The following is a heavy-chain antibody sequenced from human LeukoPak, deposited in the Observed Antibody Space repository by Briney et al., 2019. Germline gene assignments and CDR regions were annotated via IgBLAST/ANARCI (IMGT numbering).Heavy chain of an antibody. Sequence: ASVKISCKACGYTFTDYYMEWVRQAPGQGLEWMGWINPNSGGTNYAQKFQGRVTMTRDTSISTAYMELSRLRSDDTAVYYCARVRSYCTNGVCYWDLDYWGQGTLVTVSS. D-gene: IGHD2-8*01. CDR1: GYTFTDYY. CDR2: INPNSGGT. J-gene: IGHJ4*02. CDR3: ARVRSYCTNGVCYWDLDY. V-gene: IGHV1-2*02.